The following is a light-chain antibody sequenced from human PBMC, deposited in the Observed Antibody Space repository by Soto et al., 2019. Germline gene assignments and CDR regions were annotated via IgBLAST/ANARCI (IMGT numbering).Light chain of an antibody. J-gene: IGKJ5*01. V-gene: IGKV2-28*01. CDR1: QSLQYSNGYNY. CDR2: LGS. Sequence: DIVLSQSPLCLLVSPGRRAYLSCSSSQSLQYSNGYNYLDWYFQKPGQSPQLLISLGSTRASGVPDRFSGSGSGTDFTLQISRVEADDVGVYYCFQDLQTPPITFGQVTRLEIK. CDR3: FQDLQTPPIT.